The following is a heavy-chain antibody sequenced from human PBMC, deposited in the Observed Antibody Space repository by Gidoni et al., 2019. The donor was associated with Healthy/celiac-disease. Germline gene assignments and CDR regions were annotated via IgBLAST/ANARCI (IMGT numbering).Heavy chain of an antibody. CDR3: ARHHYDFWSGYYYGMDV. V-gene: IGHV4-39*01. CDR1: GGSTHSSTYN. Sequence: QLQLPESGPGLVKPSETLSLTCTVSGGSTHSSTYNWGWIRQPPGKGLEWIGVIYYSGSTYYNPSLKSRVTISVDTSKNQFSLKLSSVTAADTAVYYCARHHYDFWSGYYYGMDVWGQGTTVTVSS. CDR2: IYYSGST. J-gene: IGHJ6*02. D-gene: IGHD3-3*01.